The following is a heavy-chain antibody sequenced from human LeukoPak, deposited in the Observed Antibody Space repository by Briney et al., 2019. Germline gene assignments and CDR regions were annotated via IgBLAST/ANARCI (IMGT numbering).Heavy chain of an antibody. CDR1: GFTFSSYS. CDR3: AKEAAATYYYYYMDV. J-gene: IGHJ6*03. V-gene: IGHV3-30*18. D-gene: IGHD2-15*01. CDR2: ISYDGSNK. Sequence: GGSLRLSCAASGFTFSSYSMNWVRQAPGKGLEWVAVISYDGSNKYYADSVKGRFTISRDNSKNTLYLQMNSLRAEDTAVYYCAKEAAATYYYYYMDVWGKGTTVTVSS.